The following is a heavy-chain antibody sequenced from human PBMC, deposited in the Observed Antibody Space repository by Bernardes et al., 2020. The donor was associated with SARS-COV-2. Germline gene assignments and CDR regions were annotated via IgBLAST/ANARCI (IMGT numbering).Heavy chain of an antibody. V-gene: IGHV4-34*01. CDR3: ARGEYFLWFGELDHYYGMDV. Sequence: SETLSLTCAVYGGSFSGYYWSWIRQPPGKGLEWIGEINHSGSTNYNPSLKSRVTISVDTSKNQFSLKLSSVTAADTAVYYCARGEYFLWFGELDHYYGMDVWGQGTTVTVSS. J-gene: IGHJ6*02. CDR2: INHSGST. D-gene: IGHD3-10*01. CDR1: GGSFSGYY.